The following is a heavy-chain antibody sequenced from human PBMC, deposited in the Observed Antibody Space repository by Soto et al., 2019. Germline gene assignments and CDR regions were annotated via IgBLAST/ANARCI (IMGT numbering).Heavy chain of an antibody. CDR3: ASTPALGDLAAGDY. D-gene: IGHD4-17*01. J-gene: IGHJ4*02. CDR2: IDYSGST. V-gene: IGHV4-31*03. Sequence: QVRLQESGPGLVKPSQTLSLTCTVSGGSISSGGYYWSWIRQHPGKGLEWIGYIDYSGSTYYNPSLRSRVTLSVDTSKNQFSLKLSSVTAADTAVYYCASTPALGDLAAGDYWGQGTLVTVSS. CDR1: GGSISSGGYY.